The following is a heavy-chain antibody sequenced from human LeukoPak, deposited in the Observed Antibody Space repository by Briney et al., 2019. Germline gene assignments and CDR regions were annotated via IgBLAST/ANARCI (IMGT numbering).Heavy chain of an antibody. CDR3: ARVGIVVVPAAMDYYGMDV. V-gene: IGHV4-59*01. D-gene: IGHD2-2*01. CDR1: GGSISSYY. Sequence: SETLSLTCTVSGGSISSYYWSWIRQPPGKGLEWIGYIYYSGSTNYNPSLKSRVTISVDTSKNQFSLKLSSVTAADTAVYYCARVGIVVVPAAMDYYGMDVWGQGTTVTGSS. CDR2: IYYSGST. J-gene: IGHJ6*02.